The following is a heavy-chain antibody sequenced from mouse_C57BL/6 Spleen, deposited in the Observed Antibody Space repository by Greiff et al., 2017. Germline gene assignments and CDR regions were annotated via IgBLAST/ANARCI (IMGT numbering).Heavy chain of an antibody. D-gene: IGHD3-2*02. CDR1: GYTFTGYW. CDR3: AREKGGKTAQATWGY. Sequence: QVQLQQSGAELMKPGASVKLSCKATGYTFTGYWIEWVKQRPGHGLEWIGEILPGSGSTNYNEKFKGKATFTADTSSNTSYMQRSSLTTEDSAIYYWAREKGGKTAQATWGYWGQGTTLTVSS. CDR2: ILPGSGST. J-gene: IGHJ2*01. V-gene: IGHV1-9*01.